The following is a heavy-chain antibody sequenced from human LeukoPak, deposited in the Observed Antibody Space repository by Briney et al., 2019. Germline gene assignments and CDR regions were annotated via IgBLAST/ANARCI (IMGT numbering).Heavy chain of an antibody. V-gene: IGHV3-11*01. Sequence: GRSLRLSCAASGFTFSDYYMSWIRQAPGKGLEWVSYISSSGSTIYYADSVKGRFTISRDNAKNSLYLQMNSLRAEDTAVYYCARVSDYGDYVGAFDIWGQGTVVTVSS. CDR3: ARVSDYGDYVGAFDI. CDR2: ISSSGSTI. CDR1: GFTFSDYY. J-gene: IGHJ3*02. D-gene: IGHD4-17*01.